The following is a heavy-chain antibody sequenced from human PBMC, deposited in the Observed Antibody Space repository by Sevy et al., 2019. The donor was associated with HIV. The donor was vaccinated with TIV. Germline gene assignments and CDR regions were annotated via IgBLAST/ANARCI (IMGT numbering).Heavy chain of an antibody. V-gene: IGHV1-69*13. Sequence: ASVEVSCKASGGTFNSFAISWVRQAPGQGLEWMGGIIPIFGTANYAQRFQGRVTIAADESTSTAYMELSSLRSEDTALYYCARLGGTNWFDPWGQGTLVTVSS. D-gene: IGHD1-26*01. CDR2: IIPIFGTA. CDR3: ARLGGTNWFDP. CDR1: GGTFNSFA. J-gene: IGHJ5*02.